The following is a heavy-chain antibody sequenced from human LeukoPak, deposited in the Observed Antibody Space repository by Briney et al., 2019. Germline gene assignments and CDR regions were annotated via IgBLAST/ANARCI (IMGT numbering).Heavy chain of an antibody. D-gene: IGHD6-13*01. CDR1: GGSFSGYY. Sequence: SETLSLTCAVYGGSFSGYYWSWIRQPPGKGLEWIGEINHSGSTNYNPSLKSRVPISVDTSKNQFSLKLSSVTAADTAVYYCARGGSSPPGVWFDPWGQGTLVTVSS. J-gene: IGHJ5*02. CDR3: ARGGSSPPGVWFDP. CDR2: INHSGST. V-gene: IGHV4-34*01.